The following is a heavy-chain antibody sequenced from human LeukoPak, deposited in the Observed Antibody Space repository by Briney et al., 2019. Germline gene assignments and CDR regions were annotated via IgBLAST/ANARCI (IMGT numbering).Heavy chain of an antibody. CDR2: ISYDGITK. CDR1: GFTFSRTG. CDR3: ARDNDPGLDY. J-gene: IGHJ4*02. V-gene: IGHV3-30*03. Sequence: GGSLRLSCAASGFTFSRTGIHWVRQAPGKGLEWVAVISYDGITKYYADSVKGRFTISRDNSKNTLYLQMNSLRAEDTAVYYCARDNDPGLDYWGQGTLVTVSS. D-gene: IGHD2-8*01.